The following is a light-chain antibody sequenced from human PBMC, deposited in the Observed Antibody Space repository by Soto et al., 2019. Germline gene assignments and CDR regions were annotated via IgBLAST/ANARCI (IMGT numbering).Light chain of an antibody. CDR1: QSVSSIY. CDR2: RAS. CDR3: QQYGGSPPYT. J-gene: IGKJ2*01. V-gene: IGKV3-20*01. Sequence: EIVLTQSPGTLSLSPGERATLSCRASQSVSSIYLAWYQQKPGQAPRLLIYRASSRATGIPDRFSGSGSGTDFTLTISRLEPEDFAVYYWQQYGGSPPYTFGQGNKLEIK.